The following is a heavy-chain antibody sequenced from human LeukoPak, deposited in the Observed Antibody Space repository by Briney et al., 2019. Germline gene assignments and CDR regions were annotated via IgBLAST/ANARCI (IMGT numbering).Heavy chain of an antibody. Sequence: GGSLRLSCAASGFTFSSYAMSWVRQAPEKGLEWVSTISGGGGSTYYADSVKGRFTISRDNSKNTLYLQMNSLRAEGTAVYYCAKVVGATTRGYFDYWGQGTLVTVSS. J-gene: IGHJ4*02. CDR3: AKVVGATTRGYFDY. CDR1: GFTFSSYA. D-gene: IGHD1-26*01. V-gene: IGHV3-23*01. CDR2: ISGGGGST.